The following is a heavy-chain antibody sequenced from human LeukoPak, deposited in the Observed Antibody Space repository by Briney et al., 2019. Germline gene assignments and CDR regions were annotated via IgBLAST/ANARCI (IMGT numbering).Heavy chain of an antibody. D-gene: IGHD6-13*01. CDR2: ISYDGSNK. Sequence: GGSLRLSCAASGFTFSSYAMHWVRQAPGKGLEGVAVISYDGSNKYYADSVKGRFTISRDNSKNTLYLQMNSLRAEDTAVYYCAKDRGPLIRHKGPRQQLAPVWFDPWGQGTLVTVSS. CDR3: AKDRGPLIRHKGPRQQLAPVWFDP. J-gene: IGHJ5*02. CDR1: GFTFSSYA. V-gene: IGHV3-30*04.